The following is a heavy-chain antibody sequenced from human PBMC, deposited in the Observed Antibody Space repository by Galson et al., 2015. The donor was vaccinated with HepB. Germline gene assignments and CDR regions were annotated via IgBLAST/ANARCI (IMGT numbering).Heavy chain of an antibody. V-gene: IGHV5-10-1*01. D-gene: IGHD6-13*01. CDR2: IDPSDSYT. J-gene: IGHJ5*02. Sequence: QSGAEVKKPGESLRISCKGSRYSFTSYWISWVRQMPGKGLEWMGRIDPSDSYTNYSPSFQGHVTISADKSISTAYLQWSSLKASDTAMYYCARDRSSSWSNPYNWFDPWGQGTLVTVSS. CDR3: ARDRSSSWSNPYNWFDP. CDR1: RYSFTSYW.